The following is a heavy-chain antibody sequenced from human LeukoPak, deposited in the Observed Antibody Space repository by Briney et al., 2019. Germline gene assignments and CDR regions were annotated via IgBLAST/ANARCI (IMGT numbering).Heavy chain of an antibody. CDR2: IKSDGST. CDR1: GFTFSSYW. CDR3: ARAVTYFYGSVTYDWFDP. V-gene: IGHV3-74*01. Sequence: GGSLRLSCAASGFTFSSYWMHWVRQTPGKGLVWISRIKSDGSTIYADSVKGRITISRDNAKNTLYLQMNSLRAEDTAIYYCARAVTYFYGSVTYDWFDPWGQGTLVTVSS. D-gene: IGHD3-10*01. J-gene: IGHJ5*02.